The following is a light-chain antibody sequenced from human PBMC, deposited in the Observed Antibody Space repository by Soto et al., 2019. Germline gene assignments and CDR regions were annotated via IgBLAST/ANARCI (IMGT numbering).Light chain of an antibody. CDR1: SSNIGGNS. V-gene: IGLV1-51*01. Sequence: QSVLTQPPSVSAAAGQKVTISCSASSSNIGGNSVSWYQQLPGTAPKLLIYDDNKRPSGIPDRFSGSKSGTSATLGITGFQTGDEADYYCGSWDSSLSAYVFGTGTKVTVL. J-gene: IGLJ1*01. CDR3: GSWDSSLSAYV. CDR2: DDN.